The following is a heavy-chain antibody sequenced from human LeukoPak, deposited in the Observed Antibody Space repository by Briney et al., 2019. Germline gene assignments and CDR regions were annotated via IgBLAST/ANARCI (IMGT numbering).Heavy chain of an antibody. V-gene: IGHV4-39*01. J-gene: IGHJ3*02. D-gene: IGHD2-2*01. CDR3: ARGYCSSTSCYGAAFDI. CDR2: IYYTGST. Sequence: SETLSLTCTVSGGSVSSTIYYWGWIRQSPGKGLEWIGSIYYTGSTSYNPSLKSRVTISVDTSKNQFSLKLTSVTAADTAVYYCARGYCSSTSCYGAAFDIWGQGTMVTVSS. CDR1: GGSVSSTIYY.